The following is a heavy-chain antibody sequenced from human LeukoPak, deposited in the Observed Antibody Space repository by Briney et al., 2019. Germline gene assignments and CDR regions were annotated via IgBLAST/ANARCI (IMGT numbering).Heavy chain of an antibody. CDR3: ARSDYSKTFDF. J-gene: IGHJ4*02. CDR1: DDSISSGSYF. CDR2: IYTSGST. Sequence: PSETLSLTCYVSDDSISSGSYFWSWIRQPAGKGLEWIGRIYTSGSTNYSPSLKSRLTMSIDTSKNQFSLQLRSVTAADTAVYYCARSDYSKTFDFWGQGTLVTVSS. D-gene: IGHD4-11*01. V-gene: IGHV4-61*02.